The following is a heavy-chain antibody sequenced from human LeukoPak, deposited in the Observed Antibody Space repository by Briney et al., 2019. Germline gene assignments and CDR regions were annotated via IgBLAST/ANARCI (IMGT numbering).Heavy chain of an antibody. CDR2: IKTKSDGGTT. Sequence: GGSLRLSCTASGFTFGDYAMNWFRQAPGKGLEWVGRIKTKSDGGTTDYAAPVKGRFTISRDDSKNTLYLQLNSLKTEDTAVYYCISSYYYDSSGRPGDYWGQGTLVTVSS. CDR1: GFTFGDYA. CDR3: ISSYYYDSSGRPGDY. V-gene: IGHV3-15*01. J-gene: IGHJ4*02. D-gene: IGHD3-22*01.